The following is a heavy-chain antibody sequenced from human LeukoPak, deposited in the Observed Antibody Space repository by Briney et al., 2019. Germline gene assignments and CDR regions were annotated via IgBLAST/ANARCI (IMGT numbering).Heavy chain of an antibody. J-gene: IGHJ5*02. Sequence: GGSLRLSCAASGFTFSDYYMSWIRQAPGKGLEWVSYISGSGGSTYYADSVKGRFTISRDNSKNTLYLQMNSLRAEDTAVYYCAKEREWRGNWFDPWGQGTLVSVSS. CDR1: GFTFSDYY. V-gene: IGHV3-23*01. CDR2: ISGSGGST. CDR3: AKEREWRGNWFDP. D-gene: IGHD3-3*01.